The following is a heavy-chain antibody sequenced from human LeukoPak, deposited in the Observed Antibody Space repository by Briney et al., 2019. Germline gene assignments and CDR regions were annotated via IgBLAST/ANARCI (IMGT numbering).Heavy chain of an antibody. V-gene: IGHV3-7*01. CDR3: AREDHSKYEY. Sequence: GESLKISCVASGFSFSSYWMSWVRQAPGKGPEWVASIKQDGSEKFYVDSVKGRFTISKDNAKNSLYLQMNSLRAEDTAVYYCAREDHSKYEYWGQGTLVTVSS. D-gene: IGHD4-11*01. J-gene: IGHJ4*02. CDR2: IKQDGSEK. CDR1: GFSFSSYW.